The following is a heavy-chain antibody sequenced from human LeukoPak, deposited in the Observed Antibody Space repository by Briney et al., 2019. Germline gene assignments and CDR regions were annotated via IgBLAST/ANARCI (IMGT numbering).Heavy chain of an antibody. CDR1: GYTFTSYD. D-gene: IGHD5-12*01. V-gene: IGHV1-8*01. CDR2: MNPNSGNT. Sequence: ASVKVSCKASGYTFTSYDINWVRHATRQGLEWMGWMNPNSGNTGYAQKFQGRLTMTRNTTISTAYMELSSLRSGDTGGYYCARGGGYSGYDSLTTGYYFDYWGQGTLVTVSS. J-gene: IGHJ4*02. CDR3: ARGGGYSGYDSLTTGYYFDY.